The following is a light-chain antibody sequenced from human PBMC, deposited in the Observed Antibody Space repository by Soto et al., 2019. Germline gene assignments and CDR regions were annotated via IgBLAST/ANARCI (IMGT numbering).Light chain of an antibody. CDR1: QSVLYSSNNKNY. Sequence: DIVMTQSPDSLAASLGERATINCKSSQSVLYSSNNKNYLAWCQQKPGQPPKLFIYWASTRESGVPDRFSGRGSGSDFTLTISSLQAEDVAVSYCQQYYSTPLPFGGGTKVES. CDR3: QQYYSTPLP. V-gene: IGKV4-1*01. CDR2: WAS. J-gene: IGKJ4*01.